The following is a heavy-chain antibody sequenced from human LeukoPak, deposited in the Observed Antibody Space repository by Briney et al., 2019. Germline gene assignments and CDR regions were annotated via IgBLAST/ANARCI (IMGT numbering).Heavy chain of an antibody. CDR2: IYPGDSDT. Sequence: GESLKISCQGSGYSFTSYWIGWVRQMPGKGLEWMGIIYPGDSDTRYSPSFQGQVTISADKSISTAYLQWSSLKASGTAMYYCARRGATVAGTIYFDYWGQGTLVTVSS. V-gene: IGHV5-51*01. CDR1: GYSFTSYW. CDR3: ARRGATVAGTIYFDY. J-gene: IGHJ4*02. D-gene: IGHD6-19*01.